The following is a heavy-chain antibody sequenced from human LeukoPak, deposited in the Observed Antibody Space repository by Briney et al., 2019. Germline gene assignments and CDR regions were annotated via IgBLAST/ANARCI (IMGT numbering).Heavy chain of an antibody. CDR3: ARHWYYYDSSGYFTS. D-gene: IGHD3-22*01. J-gene: IGHJ4*02. V-gene: IGHV4-39*01. CDR1: GGSISSSSYY. CDR2: IYYSGST. Sequence: SETLSLTCTVSGGSISSSSYYWGWIRQPPGKGLEWIGSIYYSGSTYYNPSLKSRVTISADTSKNQFSLKLSSVTAADTAVYYCARHWYYYDSSGYFTSWGQGTLVTVSS.